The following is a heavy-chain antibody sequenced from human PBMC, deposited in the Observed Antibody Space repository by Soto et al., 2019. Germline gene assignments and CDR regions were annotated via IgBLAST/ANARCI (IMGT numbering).Heavy chain of an antibody. CDR3: ARREIQGPIDY. D-gene: IGHD1-26*01. CDR1: GYSISSSNW. CDR2: IYYSGTT. Sequence: QVQLQESGPGLVKPSDTLSLTCAVSGYSISSSNWWGWIRQPPGKGLEWIGYIYYSGTTYYNPSLKSRVTTAVDTSKNQFSLKLTSVTAVDTAVYYCARREIQGPIDYWGQGTLVTVSS. J-gene: IGHJ4*02. V-gene: IGHV4-28*01.